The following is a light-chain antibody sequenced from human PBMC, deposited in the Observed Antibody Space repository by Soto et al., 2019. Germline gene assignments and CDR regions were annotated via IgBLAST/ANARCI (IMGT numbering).Light chain of an antibody. J-gene: IGLJ1*01. CDR3: CSYTSTPTIV. V-gene: IGLV2-14*01. CDR2: DVS. Sequence: QSVLTQPASVSGSPGQSITISCTGTSSDVGGYNYVSWYQQDPGKAPKLMIYDVSNRPSGVSNRFSGSKSGNTASLTISGLQAADEADSYCCSYTSTPTIVSGTGTKLTVL. CDR1: SSDVGGYNY.